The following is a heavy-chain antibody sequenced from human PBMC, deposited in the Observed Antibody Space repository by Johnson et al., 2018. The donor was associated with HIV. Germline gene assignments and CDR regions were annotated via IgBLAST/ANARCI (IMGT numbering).Heavy chain of an antibody. Sequence: EVQVVESGGGLVQPGGSLRLSCAASGFTVSSNYMSWVRQAPGKGLEWVSVIYSGGSPYYADSVKGRFTISRDNSKNTLYLQMNSLRPEDTAVYYCAKERRAPRAFDIWGQGTMVTVSS. V-gene: IGHV3-66*01. CDR1: GFTVSSNY. CDR3: AKERRAPRAFDI. CDR2: IYSGGSP. J-gene: IGHJ3*02.